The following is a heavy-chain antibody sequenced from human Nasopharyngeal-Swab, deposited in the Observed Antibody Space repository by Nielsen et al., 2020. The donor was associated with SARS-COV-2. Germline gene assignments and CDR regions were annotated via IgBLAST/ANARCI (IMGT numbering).Heavy chain of an antibody. CDR1: GYTFTSYA. CDR2: INAGNSNT. J-gene: IGHJ4*02. V-gene: IGHV1-3*01. Sequence: ASVKVSCKASGYTFTSYAMHWVRPAPGQRLEWMGWINAGNSNTKYSQKFQGRVTITRDTSATTAYMELSSLRSEDTAVYFCTRGVGYSSSWYLGYWGQGTLVTVSS. CDR3: TRGVGYSSSWYLGY. D-gene: IGHD6-13*01.